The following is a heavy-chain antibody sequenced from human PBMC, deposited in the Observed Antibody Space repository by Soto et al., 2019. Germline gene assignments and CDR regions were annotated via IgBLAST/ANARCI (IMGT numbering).Heavy chain of an antibody. CDR2: IYYSGST. Sequence: SETLSLTCTVSGGSISSSSYYWGWIRQPPGKGLEWIGSIYYSGSTYYNPSLKSRVTISVDTSKNQFSLKLSSVTAADTAVYYLARLGIVTHYYYGMDVWGQVTTVT. V-gene: IGHV4-39*01. D-gene: IGHD2-15*01. CDR1: GGSISSSSYY. J-gene: IGHJ6*01. CDR3: ARLGIVTHYYYGMDV.